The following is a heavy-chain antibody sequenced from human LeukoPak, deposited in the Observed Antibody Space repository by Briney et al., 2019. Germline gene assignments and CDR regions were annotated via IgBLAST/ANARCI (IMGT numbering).Heavy chain of an antibody. Sequence: GGSLRLSCAASGFTFSSYAMSWVRQAPGKGLEWVSVLSGSGGSTYYADSVKGRFTISRDNAKNSLYLQMNSLRDEDTAVYYCARDGTYGDYNYYYGLDVWGQGTPVTVSS. CDR1: GFTFSSYA. V-gene: IGHV3-23*01. CDR2: LSGSGGST. D-gene: IGHD4-17*01. CDR3: ARDGTYGDYNYYYGLDV. J-gene: IGHJ6*02.